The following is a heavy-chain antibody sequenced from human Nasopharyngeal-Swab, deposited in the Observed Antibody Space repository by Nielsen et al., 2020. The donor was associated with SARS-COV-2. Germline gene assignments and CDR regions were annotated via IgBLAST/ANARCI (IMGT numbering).Heavy chain of an antibody. V-gene: IGHV3-21*01. J-gene: IGHJ3*02. D-gene: IGHD6-6*01. CDR2: ISSSSTYI. Sequence: GESLKISCAASGFTFSSYAMSWVRQAPGKGLEWVSSISSSSTYIYYADSVKGRFTISRDNAKNSLFLQMNSLSAEDTAVYYCARGEYSSSSGAFDIWGQGTMVTVSS. CDR3: ARGEYSSSSGAFDI. CDR1: GFTFSSYA.